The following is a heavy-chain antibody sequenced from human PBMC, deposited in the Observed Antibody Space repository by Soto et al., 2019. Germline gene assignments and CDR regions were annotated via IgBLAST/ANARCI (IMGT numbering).Heavy chain of an antibody. CDR1: GYSIHTYNL. V-gene: IGHV4-28*03. CDR2: IYFTATT. Sequence: SESMSFPWRIAGYSIHTYNLWAWIRHPQGKGLEWIGYIYFTATTYYNLSLKSRVIMSVETASDQFSLRLTSVTAPDTAVYYCARAPGLRTGHLDYWGQGTLVAVST. D-gene: IGHD3-9*01. J-gene: IGHJ4*02. CDR3: ARAPGLRTGHLDY.